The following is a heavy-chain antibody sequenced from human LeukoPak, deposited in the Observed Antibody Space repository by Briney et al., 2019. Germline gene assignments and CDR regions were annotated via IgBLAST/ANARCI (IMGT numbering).Heavy chain of an antibody. Sequence: TSETLSLTCTVSGGSISSSNYYWAWVRQPPGRGLEWIASIYFSGSTYYNPSLKSRVIISVDTSKNQFSLKMSSVTAADTAVYYCARRQKLNNSDGYYFDYWGQGTLVTVSS. J-gene: IGHJ4*02. V-gene: IGHV4-39*01. CDR3: ARRQKLNNSDGYYFDY. CDR1: GGSISSSNYY. D-gene: IGHD4-23*01. CDR2: IYFSGST.